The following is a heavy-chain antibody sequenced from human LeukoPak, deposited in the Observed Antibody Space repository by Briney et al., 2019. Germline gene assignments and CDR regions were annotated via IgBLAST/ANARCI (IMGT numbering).Heavy chain of an antibody. J-gene: IGHJ4*02. CDR1: GYTFTSNY. Sequence: GASVKVSCKASGYTFTSNYIHWVRQAPGQGLEWMGMIYPRDGSTSYAQKFQGRVTVTRDTSTSTVHMELSGLRSEDTAVYYCARLGVSSGWSEADFDYWGQGTLVTVSS. V-gene: IGHV1-46*01. CDR2: IYPRDGST. D-gene: IGHD6-19*01. CDR3: ARLGVSSGWSEADFDY.